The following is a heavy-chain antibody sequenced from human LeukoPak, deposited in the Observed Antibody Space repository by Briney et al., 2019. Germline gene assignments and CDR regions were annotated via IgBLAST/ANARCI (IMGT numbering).Heavy chain of an antibody. Sequence: PGGSLRLSCAASGFTFNNYNMNWVRQAPGKALEWVSSITSSGTYIFYADSVKGRFTISRDNAKNSLYLQMNSLRAEDTAVFYCATNDYGASDYWGQGTLVTVSS. J-gene: IGHJ4*02. CDR3: ATNDYGASDY. V-gene: IGHV3-21*01. CDR1: GFTFNNYN. D-gene: IGHD4-17*01. CDR2: ITSSGTYI.